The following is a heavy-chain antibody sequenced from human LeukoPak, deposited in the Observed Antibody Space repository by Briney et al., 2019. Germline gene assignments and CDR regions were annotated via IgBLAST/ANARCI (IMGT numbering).Heavy chain of an antibody. Sequence: PSETLSLTCTVSGGSISSSSYYWGWIRQPPGKGLEWIGSIYYSGSTYYNPSLKSRVTISVDTSKNQFSLKLSSVTAADTAVYYCTNEYYYDSSGYYEGYFQHWGQGTLVTVSS. CDR3: TNEYYYDSSGYYEGYFQH. J-gene: IGHJ1*01. CDR2: IYYSGST. D-gene: IGHD3-22*01. CDR1: GGSISSSSYY. V-gene: IGHV4-39*07.